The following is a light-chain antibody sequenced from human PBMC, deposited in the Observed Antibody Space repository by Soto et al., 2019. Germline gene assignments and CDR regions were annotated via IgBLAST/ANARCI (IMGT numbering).Light chain of an antibody. Sequence: QSVLTQPASVSGSPGQSITISCTGTSSDVGSYNHVSWYQHHPGKAPKLMIYEVTEWPSGVSNRFSASKSGNTASLTISGLQAEDEADYYCCSYAGSITWVFGGGTKLTVL. V-gene: IGLV2-23*02. CDR2: EVT. CDR3: CSYAGSITWV. CDR1: SSDVGSYNH. J-gene: IGLJ3*02.